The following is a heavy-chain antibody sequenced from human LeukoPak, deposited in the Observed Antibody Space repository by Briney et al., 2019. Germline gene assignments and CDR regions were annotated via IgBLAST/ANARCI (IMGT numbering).Heavy chain of an antibody. J-gene: IGHJ4*02. CDR2: ISGSGNSA. D-gene: IGHD4-17*01. CDR1: GFTFSNYA. V-gene: IGHV3-23*01. Sequence: PGGSLRLSCTASGFTFSNYAMNWVRHAPEKGLEWVSSISGSGNSAFYTDSVKGRFTISRDNSKNTLYLQMNSLRVEDTAIYYCAKDLTTVTRFESWGQGTLVTVSS. CDR3: AKDLTTVTRFES.